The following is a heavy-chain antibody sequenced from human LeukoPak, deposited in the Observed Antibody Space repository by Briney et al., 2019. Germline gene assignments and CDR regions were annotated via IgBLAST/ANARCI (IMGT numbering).Heavy chain of an antibody. D-gene: IGHD5-18*01. Sequence: SETLSLTCAVYGGSFSGYYWSWIRQPPGKGLEWIGEINHSGSTNYNPSLKSRVTISVDTSKNQFSLKLSSVTAADTAVYYCASRQLWLRRGWFDHWGQGTLVTVSS. J-gene: IGHJ5*02. CDR3: ASRQLWLRRGWFDH. V-gene: IGHV4-34*01. CDR2: INHSGST. CDR1: GGSFSGYY.